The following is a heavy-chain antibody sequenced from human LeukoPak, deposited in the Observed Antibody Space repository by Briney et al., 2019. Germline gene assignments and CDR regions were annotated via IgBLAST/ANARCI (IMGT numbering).Heavy chain of an antibody. Sequence: GGSLRLSCVASGFTFRSYAMSWVRQAPGQGLEWVSVISGSGEITKHADTVKGRFTISRDNSKNTVYLQLNSLRAEDTAVYYCAKCLSSTLCRDFDYWGQGTLVTVSS. J-gene: IGHJ4*02. CDR1: GFTFRSYA. CDR2: ISGSGEIT. D-gene: IGHD2-2*01. CDR3: AKCLSSTLCRDFDY. V-gene: IGHV3-23*01.